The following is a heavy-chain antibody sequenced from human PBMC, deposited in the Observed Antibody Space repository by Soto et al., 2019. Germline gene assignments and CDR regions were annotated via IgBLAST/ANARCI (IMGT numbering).Heavy chain of an antibody. J-gene: IGHJ4*02. V-gene: IGHV3-74*01. CDR3: VRGTSGRYGIEY. D-gene: IGHD6-13*01. CDR1: GFTFSNYW. CDR2: INTDGSST. Sequence: EVQLVESGGGLVQPGGSLRLSCAASGFTFSNYWMHWVRQPPGKGLLWVSRINTDGSSTNYAGSVEGRFTVSRANAKNTLYLQMTSLTVDDTAEYYCVRGTSGRYGIEYWGQGNLVTVSS.